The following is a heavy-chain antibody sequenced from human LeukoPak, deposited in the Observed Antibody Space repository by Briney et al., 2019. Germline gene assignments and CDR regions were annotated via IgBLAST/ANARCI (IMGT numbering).Heavy chain of an antibody. CDR2: IGGNGGDT. CDR3: ARINFYDSSGFYRDY. D-gene: IGHD3-22*01. J-gene: IGHJ4*02. CDR1: GFTFRIYA. Sequence: GGSLRLSCAASGFTFRIYAMSWVRQAPGKGLEWVSAIGGNGGDTYYADSVKGRFTISRDNSKNTLYLQMNSLRAEDTAVYYCARINFYDSSGFYRDYWGQGTLVTVSS. V-gene: IGHV3-23*01.